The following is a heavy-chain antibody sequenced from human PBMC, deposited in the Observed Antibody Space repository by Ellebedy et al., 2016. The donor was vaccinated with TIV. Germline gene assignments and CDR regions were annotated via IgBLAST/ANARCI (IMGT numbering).Heavy chain of an antibody. CDR1: GFTFSDYY. D-gene: IGHD5-18*01. CDR3: ARADVDTAMVSGSGWFDP. Sequence: GESLKISCAASGFTFSDYYMSWIRQAPGKGLEWVSYIISGTSDIYNAESVKGRVTISRDNAKNSLYLQMNSLRAEDTAVYYCARADVDTAMVSGSGWFDPWGQGTLVTVSS. CDR2: IISGTSDI. J-gene: IGHJ5*02. V-gene: IGHV3-11*06.